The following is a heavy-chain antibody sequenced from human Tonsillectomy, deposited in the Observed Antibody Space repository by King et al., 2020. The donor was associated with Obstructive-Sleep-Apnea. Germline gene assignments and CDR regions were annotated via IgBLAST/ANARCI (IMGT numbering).Heavy chain of an antibody. Sequence: VQLVESGAEVKKPGESLKISCQGSGYSFPSYWIAWVRQMPGKGLEWMGFIYPGNSDTRYSPSFLGQVTISADKSISTAYLQWSSLKASDTAMYFCAGRTWGDYGGDEYFFDYWGQGTLVTVSS. J-gene: IGHJ4*02. CDR2: IYPGNSDT. CDR3: AGRTWGDYGGDEYFFDY. V-gene: IGHV5-51*01. CDR1: GYSFPSYW. D-gene: IGHD4-23*01.